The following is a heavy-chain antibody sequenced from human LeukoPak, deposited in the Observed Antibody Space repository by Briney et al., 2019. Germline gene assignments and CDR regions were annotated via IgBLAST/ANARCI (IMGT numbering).Heavy chain of an antibody. D-gene: IGHD3-16*02. J-gene: IGHJ4*02. CDR3: ARIGGYDYVWGSYRSDY. CDR2: IYHSGST. Sequence: PSETLSLTCAVSGYSISSGYYWGWIRQPPGKGLEWIGSIYHSGSTYYNPSLKSRVTISVDTSKNQSSLKLSSVTAADTAVYYCARIGGYDYVWGSYRSDYWGQGTLVTVSS. V-gene: IGHV4-38-2*01. CDR1: GYSISSGYY.